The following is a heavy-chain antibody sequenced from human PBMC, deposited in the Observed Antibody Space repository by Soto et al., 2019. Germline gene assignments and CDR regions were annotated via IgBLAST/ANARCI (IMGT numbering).Heavy chain of an antibody. CDR3: AKDREAATIGVWFDY. V-gene: IGHV3-23*01. CDR1: GFTFSSYA. J-gene: IGHJ4*02. CDR2: ISGSGGST. D-gene: IGHD2-15*01. Sequence: GGSLRLSCAASGFTFSSYAMSWVRQAPGKGLEWVSAISGSGGSTYYADSVKGRFTISRDNSKNTLYLQMNSMRAEDTAVYYCAKDREAATIGVWFDYWGQGTLVTVSS.